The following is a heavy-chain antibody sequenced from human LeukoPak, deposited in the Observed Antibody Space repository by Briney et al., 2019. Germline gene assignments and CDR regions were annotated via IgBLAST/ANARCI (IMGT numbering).Heavy chain of an antibody. CDR1: GGTFSSYA. V-gene: IGHV1-69*13. CDR3: ARDCVRVAHGRYYYYMDV. J-gene: IGHJ6*03. CDR2: IIPLFGTA. D-gene: IGHD5-12*01. Sequence: SVKVSCKASGGTFSSYAISWVRQAPGQGLEWMGGIIPLFGTANYAQKFQGRVTITADESTSTAYMELSSLRSEDTAVYYCARDCVRVAHGRYYYYMDVWGKGTTVTISS.